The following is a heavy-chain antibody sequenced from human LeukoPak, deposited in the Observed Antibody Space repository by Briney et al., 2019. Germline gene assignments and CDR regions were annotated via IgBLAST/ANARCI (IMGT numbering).Heavy chain of an antibody. CDR2: IYPGDSDT. Sequence: GESLQISCKGSGYSFTSYWIGWVRQMPGKGLEWMGIIYPGDSDTRYSPSFQGQVTISADKSISTAYLQWSSLKASDTAMYYCARLPGNYYGSGSPTGYFDYWGQGTLVTVSS. CDR3: ARLPGNYYGSGSPTGYFDY. D-gene: IGHD3-10*01. J-gene: IGHJ4*02. CDR1: GYSFTSYW. V-gene: IGHV5-51*01.